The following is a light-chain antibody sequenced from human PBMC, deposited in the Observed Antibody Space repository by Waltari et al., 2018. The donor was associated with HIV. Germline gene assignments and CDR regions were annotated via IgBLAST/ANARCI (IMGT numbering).Light chain of an antibody. CDR1: SSDVGGYNY. Sequence: QSALTQPRSVSGSPGQSVTIPCTGTSSDVGGYNYVAWYQQHPGQAPKPMIYDVSKRPSGVPDRFSGSKSGNTASLTISGLQAEDEADYYCCSYAGSYTWVFGGGTKLTVL. CDR2: DVS. J-gene: IGLJ3*02. V-gene: IGLV2-11*01. CDR3: CSYAGSYTWV.